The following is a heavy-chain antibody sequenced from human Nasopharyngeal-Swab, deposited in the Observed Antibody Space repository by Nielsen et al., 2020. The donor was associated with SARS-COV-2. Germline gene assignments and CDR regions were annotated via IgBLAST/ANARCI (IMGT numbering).Heavy chain of an antibody. J-gene: IGHJ4*02. D-gene: IGHD6-6*01. CDR2: IDPSDSYT. V-gene: IGHV5-10-1*01. CDR3: ARSKTYSSSWDDY. Sequence: VRQMPGKGLEWMGRIDPSDSYTNYSPSFQGHVTISADKSISTAYLQWSSLKASDTAMYYCARSKTYSSSWDDYWGQGTLVTAPQ.